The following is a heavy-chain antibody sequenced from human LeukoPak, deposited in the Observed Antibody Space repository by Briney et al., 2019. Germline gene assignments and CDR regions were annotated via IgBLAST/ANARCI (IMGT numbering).Heavy chain of an antibody. J-gene: IGHJ4*02. V-gene: IGHV4-59*12. CDR1: GGSISSYY. Sequence: SETLSLTCTVSGGSISSYYWSWIRQPPGKGLEWIGYIYYSGSTNYNPSLKSRLTISVDTSKNQFSLNMSSVNAADTAVYYCARDPPRFYGDFYFDFWGQGILVTVSS. CDR2: IYYSGST. CDR3: ARDPPRFYGDFYFDF. D-gene: IGHD4-17*01.